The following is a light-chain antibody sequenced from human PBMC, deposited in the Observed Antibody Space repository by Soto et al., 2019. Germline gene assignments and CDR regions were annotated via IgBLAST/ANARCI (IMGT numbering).Light chain of an antibody. CDR1: TSNIGDNA. Sequence: QSVLTQPPSVSEAPRQRGTISCSGSTSNIGDNAVNWYQQYPGKPPKLLIYYDDLLSSGVSDRFSGSKSGTSAALAISGLRSEDEADYYCAAWDDSLNGWVFGGGTKLTVL. J-gene: IGLJ3*02. CDR2: YDD. V-gene: IGLV1-36*01. CDR3: AAWDDSLNGWV.